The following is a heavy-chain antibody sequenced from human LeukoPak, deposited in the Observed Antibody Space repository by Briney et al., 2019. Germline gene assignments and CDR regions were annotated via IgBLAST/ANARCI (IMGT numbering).Heavy chain of an antibody. CDR1: GGTFSSYA. D-gene: IGHD3-22*01. Sequence: SVKVSCKASGGTFSSYAISWVRQAPGQGLEWMGGIIPIFGTANYAQKFQGRVTITADESTSTAYMELSSLRSEDTAVYYCATPTNYYDSSGYFSFDYWGQETLVTVSS. J-gene: IGHJ4*02. CDR2: IIPIFGTA. CDR3: ATPTNYYDSSGYFSFDY. V-gene: IGHV1-69*13.